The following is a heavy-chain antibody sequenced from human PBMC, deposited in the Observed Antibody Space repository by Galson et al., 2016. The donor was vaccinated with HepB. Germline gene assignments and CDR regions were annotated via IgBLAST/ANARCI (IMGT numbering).Heavy chain of an antibody. CDR2: ISAYNSNT. D-gene: IGHD1-26*01. CDR1: GYTFTSYA. CDR3: ATSLRGGYGGY. V-gene: IGHV1-18*01. J-gene: IGHJ4*02. Sequence: SVKVSCKASGYTFTSYAISWVRQAPGQGPEWMGWISAYNSNTTYAQKVQGRVTLTTDTSASTAYMELTSLRSDDTAVYYCATSLRGGYGGYWGQGTLVTVSS.